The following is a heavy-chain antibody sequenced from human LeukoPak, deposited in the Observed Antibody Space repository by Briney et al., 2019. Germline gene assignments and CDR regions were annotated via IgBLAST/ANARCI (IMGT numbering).Heavy chain of an antibody. J-gene: IGHJ4*02. CDR3: ARDYSSSWYYFDY. CDR2: IKQGGSEK. Sequence: PGGSLRLSCAASGFTFSSYWMSWVRQAPGKGLEWVANIKQGGSEKYYVDSVKGRFTISRDNAKNSLYLQMNSLRAEDTAVYYCARDYSSSWYYFDYWGQGTLVTVSS. CDR1: GFTFSSYW. D-gene: IGHD6-13*01. V-gene: IGHV3-7*01.